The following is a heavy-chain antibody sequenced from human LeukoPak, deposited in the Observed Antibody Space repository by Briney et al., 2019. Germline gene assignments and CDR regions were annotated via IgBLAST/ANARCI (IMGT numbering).Heavy chain of an antibody. V-gene: IGHV4-39*07. J-gene: IGHJ5*02. D-gene: IGHD1-1*01. CDR3: TSIFNGNLQYNWFDP. CDR1: GGSISSSSYY. CDR2: IYYSGST. Sequence: SETLSLTCTVSGGSISSSSYYWGWIRQPPGKGLEWIGSIYYSGSTYYNPSLKSRVTISVDTSKNQFSQKLSSVTAADTAVYYCTSIFNGNLQYNWFDPWGQGTLVTVSS.